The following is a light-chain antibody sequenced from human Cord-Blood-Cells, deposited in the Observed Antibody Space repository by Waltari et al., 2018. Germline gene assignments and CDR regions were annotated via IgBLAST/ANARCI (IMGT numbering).Light chain of an antibody. Sequence: EIVMTQPPATLSVSPGERATLSCRASQCFSSNLPWYQQKPGQAPRLLIYGASTRATGIPARFSGSGSGTEFTLTISSLQSEDFAVYYGQQYNNWPPCTFGQRTKLEIK. J-gene: IGKJ2*02. CDR1: QCFSSN. CDR2: GAS. CDR3: QQYNNWPPCT. V-gene: IGKV3-15*01.